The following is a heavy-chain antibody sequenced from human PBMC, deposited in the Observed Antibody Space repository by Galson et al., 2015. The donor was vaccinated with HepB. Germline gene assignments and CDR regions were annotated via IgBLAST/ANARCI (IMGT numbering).Heavy chain of an antibody. J-gene: IGHJ6*02. Sequence: SLRLSCAASGFTFSSYGMHWVRQAPGKGLEWVAVISYDGSNKYYADSVKGRFTISRDNSKNTLYLQMNSLRAEDTAVYYCAKDLGQWLYYYYGMDVWGQGTTVTVSS. V-gene: IGHV3-30*18. CDR1: GFTFSSYG. CDR3: AKDLGQWLYYYYGMDV. D-gene: IGHD6-19*01. CDR2: ISYDGSNK.